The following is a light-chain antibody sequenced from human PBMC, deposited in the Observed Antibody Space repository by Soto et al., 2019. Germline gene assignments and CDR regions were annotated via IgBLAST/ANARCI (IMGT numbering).Light chain of an antibody. V-gene: IGKV1-5*01. J-gene: IGKJ1*01. CDR1: QSISSW. CDR2: DAS. CDR3: QQYNTYPWT. Sequence: IQMTQSPATLSASVGDRVTITCRASQSISSWLAWYQQKPGKVPKLLIDDASSLESGVPSRFSGSGSGTEFTLTISSLQPDDFATYYCQQYNTYPWTFGQGTKVEIK.